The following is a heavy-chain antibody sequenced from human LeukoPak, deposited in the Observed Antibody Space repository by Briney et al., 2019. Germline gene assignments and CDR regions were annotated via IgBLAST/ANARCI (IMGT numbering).Heavy chain of an antibody. Sequence: PGGSLRLSCAASGFTFSSYNMNWVRQAPGKGLEWVSSISSSSGYIYYADSVKGRFTISRDNAKNSLYLQMNSLRDEDTAVYYCARPTGYSSGWDIWGQGTMVTVSS. J-gene: IGHJ3*02. D-gene: IGHD6-19*01. CDR3: ARPTGYSSGWDI. CDR1: GFTFSSYN. CDR2: ISSSSGYI. V-gene: IGHV3-21*01.